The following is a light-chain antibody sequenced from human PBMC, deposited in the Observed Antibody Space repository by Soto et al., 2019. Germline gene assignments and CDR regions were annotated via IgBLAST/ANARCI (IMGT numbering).Light chain of an antibody. CDR2: DAS. Sequence: MVLTQSPATLALSPGERVTLSCRASQSVSSNLAWYQQRPDQAPRLLIYDASNRAYGIPARFSGSGSGTDYTLTISCLAPEDVPVYYCQQHCYCPRTFGQGTKVEIK. CDR3: QQHCYCPRT. J-gene: IGKJ1*01. V-gene: IGKV3-11*01. CDR1: QSVSSN.